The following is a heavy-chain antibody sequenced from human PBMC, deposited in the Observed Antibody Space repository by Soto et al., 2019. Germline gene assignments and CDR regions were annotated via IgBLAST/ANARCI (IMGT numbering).Heavy chain of an antibody. CDR3: ARVTMVIRDSDHFGVDV. CDR2: ISHGVTT. CDR1: GFPISSTYS. D-gene: IGHD4-17*01. J-gene: IGHJ6*02. Sequence: SETLSLTCPVSGFPISSTYSWGLIRQPPGKGLEWIGSISHGVTTSYSPSLTSRVSISVDTSKNKVSLKLTSVTAADTAVYFCARVTMVIRDSDHFGVDVWGHGTTVTVSS. V-gene: IGHV4-38-2*02.